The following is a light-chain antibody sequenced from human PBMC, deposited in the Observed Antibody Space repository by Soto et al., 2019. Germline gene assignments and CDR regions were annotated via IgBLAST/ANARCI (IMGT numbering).Light chain of an antibody. CDR3: QQYNNWPPA. Sequence: EIVMAPFPIPLSVSSGGRTTLHCRASQSVSSNLAWYQQKPGQAPRLLIYGASTRATGIPARFSGSGSGTEFTLTISSLQSEDFAVYYCQQYNNWPPAFGQGTRLDIK. J-gene: IGKJ5*01. CDR2: GAS. V-gene: IGKV3-15*01. CDR1: QSVSSN.